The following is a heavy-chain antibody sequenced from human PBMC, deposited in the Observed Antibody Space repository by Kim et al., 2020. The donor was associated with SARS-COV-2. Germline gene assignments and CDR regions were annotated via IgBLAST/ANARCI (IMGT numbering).Heavy chain of an antibody. CDR3: AKMAVMDGSTYFYYYGMDV. J-gene: IGHJ6*02. CDR2: VSGVGGNK. V-gene: IGHV3-23*01. CDR1: GFTFDSYS. Sequence: GGSLRLSCVGSGFTFDSYSMSWVRQAPGKGLECVSVVSGVGGNKFYADSVRGRFTIPRDNYKNILYLQRNSLGDEDTALYYCAKMAVMDGSTYFYYYGMDVWGQGTTVTVSS. D-gene: IGHD3-16*01.